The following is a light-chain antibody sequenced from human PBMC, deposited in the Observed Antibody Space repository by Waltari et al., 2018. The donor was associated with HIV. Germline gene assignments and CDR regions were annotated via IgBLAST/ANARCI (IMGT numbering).Light chain of an antibody. Sequence: QSVLTQPPSVSGAPGQRVTISCSGSRFNIGARVDVQWYQQIPGPAPKLLIYGNSNRPSGVPDRFSGSKSGTSASLAITGLQAEDEADYYCQSYDSSLSGSVFGGGTKLTVL. CDR1: RFNIGARVD. CDR2: GNS. CDR3: QSYDSSLSGSV. J-gene: IGLJ3*02. V-gene: IGLV1-40*01.